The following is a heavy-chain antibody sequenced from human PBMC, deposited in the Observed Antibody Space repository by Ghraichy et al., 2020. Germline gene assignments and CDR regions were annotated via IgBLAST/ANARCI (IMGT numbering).Heavy chain of an antibody. CDR1: GFTFSSYS. CDR3: AREERAIYSSGWYGAFDI. J-gene: IGHJ3*02. CDR2: ISSSSSYI. V-gene: IGHV3-21*01. Sequence: GGSPRLSCAASGFTFSSYSMNWVRQAPGKGLEWVSSISSSSSYIYYADSVKGRFTISRDNAKNSLYLQMNSLRAEDTAVYYCAREERAIYSSGWYGAFDIWGQGTMVTVSS. D-gene: IGHD6-19*01.